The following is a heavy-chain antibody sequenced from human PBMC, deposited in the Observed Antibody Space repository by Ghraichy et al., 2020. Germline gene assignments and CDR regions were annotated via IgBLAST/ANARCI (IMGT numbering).Heavy chain of an antibody. J-gene: IGHJ6*02. Sequence: GGSLRLSCAASGFTFSSYSMNWVRQAPGKGLEWVSYISSSSSTIYYADSVKGRFTISRDNAKNSLYLQMNSLRDEDTAVYYCARGDSSGYYSYYYGMDVWGQGTTVTVSS. V-gene: IGHV3-48*02. CDR1: GFTFSSYS. D-gene: IGHD3-22*01. CDR2: ISSSSSTI. CDR3: ARGDSSGYYSYYYGMDV.